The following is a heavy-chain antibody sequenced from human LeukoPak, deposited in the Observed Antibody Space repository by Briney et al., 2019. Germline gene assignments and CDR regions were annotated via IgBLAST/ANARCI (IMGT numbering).Heavy chain of an antibody. CDR2: ISTSGST. CDR3: ARRFGDLNDDTFDT. V-gene: IGHV4-4*07. Sequence: PSETLSLTCTVSGGSITNHLWNWIRQPAGKGLEWIGRISTSGSTNYNPSLSSRVTMSLDTSKNQFSLRLRSVTAADTAVYYCARRFGDLNDDTFDTWGQGTMVTVSS. J-gene: IGHJ3*02. D-gene: IGHD3-10*01. CDR1: GGSITNHL.